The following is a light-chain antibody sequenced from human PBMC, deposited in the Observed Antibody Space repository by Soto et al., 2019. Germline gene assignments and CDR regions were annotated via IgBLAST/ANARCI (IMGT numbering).Light chain of an antibody. J-gene: IGKJ1*01. Sequence: DIQMTQSPSSLSASVGDRVTITCRASQSIDSCLSWYQQKPGKAPKLLIYDASSLQSGVPSRFSGSGYGTDFTLTISSLHREDLATYHCLQTYTAPATFCQGTRVEIK. V-gene: IGKV1-39*01. CDR1: QSIDSC. CDR2: DAS. CDR3: LQTYTAPAT.